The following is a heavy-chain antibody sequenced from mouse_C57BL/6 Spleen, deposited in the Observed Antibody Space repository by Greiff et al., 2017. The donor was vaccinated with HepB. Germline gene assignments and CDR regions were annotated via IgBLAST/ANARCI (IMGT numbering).Heavy chain of an antibody. D-gene: IGHD3-2*02. CDR2: IDPSDSYT. J-gene: IGHJ3*01. Sequence: QVQLQQPGAELVKPGASVKLSCKASGYTFTSYWMQWVKQRPGQGLEWIGEIDPSDSYTNYNQKFKGKATLTVDTSSSTAYMQLSSLTSADSAVYYCAGRVSSGLPFAYWGQGTLVTVSA. CDR1: GYTFTSYW. V-gene: IGHV1-50*01. CDR3: AGRVSSGLPFAY.